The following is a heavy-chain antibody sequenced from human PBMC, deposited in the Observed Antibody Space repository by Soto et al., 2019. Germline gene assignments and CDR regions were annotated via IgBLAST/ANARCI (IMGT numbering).Heavy chain of an antibody. Sequence: QVQLVQSGAEVKEPGASVKVSCKASGYTFTTWPMHWVRQAPGQRLEWMGWINAGNGDTKYSQKFQGRVTITRDTSASTAYMELSSLRSEDTAVYYCARHSSSWSFDHWAQGTLVTVSS. CDR1: GYTFTTWP. CDR3: ARHSSSWSFDH. J-gene: IGHJ4*02. D-gene: IGHD6-13*01. V-gene: IGHV1-3*01. CDR2: INAGNGDT.